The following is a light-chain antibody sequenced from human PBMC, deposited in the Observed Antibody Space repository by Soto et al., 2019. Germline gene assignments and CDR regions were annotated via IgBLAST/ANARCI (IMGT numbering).Light chain of an antibody. CDR3: SSYTSNYIVV. CDR1: NSDVGGYNY. CDR2: EVT. Sequence: QSALTQPPSASGSPGQSVAISCTGTNSDVGGYNYVSWYQHHPGKVPKLMIYEVTKRPSGVPDRFSGSKSGNTASLTVSGLQPEDEAEYYCSSYTSNYIVVLGGGTKLTVL. V-gene: IGLV2-8*01. J-gene: IGLJ2*01.